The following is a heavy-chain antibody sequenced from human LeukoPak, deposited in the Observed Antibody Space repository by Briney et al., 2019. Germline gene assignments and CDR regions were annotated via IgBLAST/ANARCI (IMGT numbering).Heavy chain of an antibody. CDR1: GYTFTSYY. Sequence: ASVTVSCKASGYTFTSYYMHWVRQAPGQGLEWMGCINPNSGGTNYAQKFQGRVTMTRDTYISTAYMGLSRPRSDDTAVYYCASYGYHYYDSSGYQYWGQGTLVTVSS. D-gene: IGHD3-22*01. CDR2: INPNSGGT. J-gene: IGHJ4*02. CDR3: ASYGYHYYDSSGYQY. V-gene: IGHV1-2*02.